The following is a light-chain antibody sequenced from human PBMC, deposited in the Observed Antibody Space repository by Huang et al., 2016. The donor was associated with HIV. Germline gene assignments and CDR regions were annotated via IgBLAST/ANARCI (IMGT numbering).Light chain of an antibody. Sequence: DIQMTQSPSSLPASVGDRVTSTCRASQSITTYLNCYQQKAGKAPKLLTYSASIMQSGVPSRFSGSGSGTNFTLTISSLQPEEFATYYCQQSYNTPWTFGQGTKVEIK. J-gene: IGKJ1*01. CDR3: QQSYNTPWT. CDR2: SAS. CDR1: QSITTY. V-gene: IGKV1-39*01.